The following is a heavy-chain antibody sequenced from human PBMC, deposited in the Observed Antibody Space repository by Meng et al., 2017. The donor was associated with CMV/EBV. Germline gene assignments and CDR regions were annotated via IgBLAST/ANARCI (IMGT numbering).Heavy chain of an antibody. D-gene: IGHD2-8*01. CDR1: TFISYY. J-gene: IGHJ4*02. V-gene: IGHV1-46*01. Sequence: TFISYYMHWGRQAPGQGLEWMGIINPSGGSTSYAQKFQGRVTTTRDTSTSTVYMELSSLRSEDTAVYYRARVSAYCTNGVCPATCDYWGQGTLVTVSS. CDR2: INPSGGST. CDR3: ARVSAYCTNGVCPATCDY.